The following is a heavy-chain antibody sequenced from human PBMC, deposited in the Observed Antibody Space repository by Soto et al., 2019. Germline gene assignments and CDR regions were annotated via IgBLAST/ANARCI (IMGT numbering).Heavy chain of an antibody. CDR1: GFTFSSYG. CDR3: SVLVTVNYEVDY. V-gene: IGHV3-30*03. CDR2: ISYDGSNK. D-gene: IGHD1-7*01. Sequence: GGSLRLSCAASGFTFSSYGMHWVRQAPGKGLEWVAVISYDGSNKYYADSVKGRFTISRDNSKNTLYLQMNSLRAEDTAVYYCSVLVTVNYEVDYWGQGTLVTVSS. J-gene: IGHJ4*02.